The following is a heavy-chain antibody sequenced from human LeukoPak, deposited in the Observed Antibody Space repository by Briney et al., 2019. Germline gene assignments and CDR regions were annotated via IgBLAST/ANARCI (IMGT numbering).Heavy chain of an antibody. CDR2: ISYDGSNK. J-gene: IGHJ4*02. CDR1: GFTFSSYG. V-gene: IGHV3-30*18. Sequence: PGRSLRLSCAAPGFTFSSYGMHWVRQAPGKGLEWVAVISYDGSNKYYADSVKGRFTISRDNSKNTLYLQMNSLRAEDTAVYYCAKQQWLGYFDYWGQGTLVTVSS. CDR3: AKQQWLGYFDY. D-gene: IGHD6-19*01.